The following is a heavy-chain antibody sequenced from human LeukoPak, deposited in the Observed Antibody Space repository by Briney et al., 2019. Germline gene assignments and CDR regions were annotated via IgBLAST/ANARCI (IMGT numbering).Heavy chain of an antibody. CDR2: ISWNSGSI. CDR1: GFTFDDYA. V-gene: IGHV3-9*01. CDR3: AKDPSGSLLFYYFDY. J-gene: IGHJ4*02. Sequence: PGRSLRLSCAASGFTFDDYAMHWVRQAPGKGLEWVSGISWNSGSIGYADSVKGRFTISRDNAKNSLYLQMNSLRAEDTALYYCAKDPSGSLLFYYFDYWGQGTLVTVPS. D-gene: IGHD3-22*01.